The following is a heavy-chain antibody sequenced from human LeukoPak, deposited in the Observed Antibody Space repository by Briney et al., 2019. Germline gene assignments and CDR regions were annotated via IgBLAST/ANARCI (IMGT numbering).Heavy chain of an antibody. J-gene: IGHJ5*02. V-gene: IGHV3-48*03. D-gene: IGHD1-26*01. CDR1: GFTFSSYE. Sequence: GGSLRLSCAASGFTFSSYEMNWVRQAPGKGLEWVSYISSSGSTIYYADSVKGRFTISRDNAKNSLYLQMNRLRAEDTAVYFCARVDYQLLVGWFDPWGQGTLVTVSS. CDR3: ARVDYQLLVGWFDP. CDR2: ISSSGSTI.